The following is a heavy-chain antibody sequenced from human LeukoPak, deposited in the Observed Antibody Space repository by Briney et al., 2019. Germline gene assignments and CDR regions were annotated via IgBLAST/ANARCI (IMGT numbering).Heavy chain of an antibody. Sequence: ASVKVSCKASGYTFTGYYMHWVRQAPGQGLEWMGRINHNSGGTNYAQKFQGRVTMTRDTSISTAYMELSRLRSDDTAVYYCARDPIAVAGTEIDYWGQGTLVTVSS. CDR1: GYTFTGYY. D-gene: IGHD6-19*01. CDR2: INHNSGGT. J-gene: IGHJ4*02. V-gene: IGHV1-2*06. CDR3: ARDPIAVAGTEIDY.